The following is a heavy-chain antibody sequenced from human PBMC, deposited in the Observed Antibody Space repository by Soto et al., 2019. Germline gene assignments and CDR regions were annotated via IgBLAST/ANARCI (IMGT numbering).Heavy chain of an antibody. V-gene: IGHV4-39*01. D-gene: IGHD3-16*02. CDR1: GGSISSSSYY. Sequence: QLQLQESGPGLVKPSETLSLTCTVSGGSISSSSYYWGWIRQPPGKGLEWIGSIYYSGSTYYNPSLKSRVTISVETSKNQFSLKLSSLTAADTAVYYCARRDYDYIWGSYRYPDSDYWGQGTLVTVSS. J-gene: IGHJ4*02. CDR2: IYYSGST. CDR3: ARRDYDYIWGSYRYPDSDY.